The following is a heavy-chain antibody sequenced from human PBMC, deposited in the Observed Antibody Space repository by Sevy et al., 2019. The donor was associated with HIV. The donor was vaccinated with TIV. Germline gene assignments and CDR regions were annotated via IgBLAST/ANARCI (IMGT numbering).Heavy chain of an antibody. J-gene: IGHJ6*02. D-gene: IGHD4-17*01. CDR2: TYYRSKWYN. V-gene: IGHV6-1*01. Sequence: SQTLSLTCAISGDSVSSNSAAWNWIRQSPSRGLEWLGRTYYRSKWYNDYAVSVKSRITINPDTSKNQFSLQLNSVTPGDTAVYYCARMSGYGGNYYYYGMDVWGQGTTVTVSS. CDR1: GDSVSSNSAA. CDR3: ARMSGYGGNYYYYGMDV.